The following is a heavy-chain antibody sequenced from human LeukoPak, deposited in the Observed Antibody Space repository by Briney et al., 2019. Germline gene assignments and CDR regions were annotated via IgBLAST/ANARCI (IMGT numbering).Heavy chain of an antibody. V-gene: IGHV3-43*02. Sequence: GGSLRLSCAASGFTFDYYAMHWVRQAPGKGLEWVSFVTGDGGGTYYADSVRGRFTISRDNSGNSLYLQMNNLRIEDTALYYCAKDRDTTGFDHWGQGTLVTVSS. D-gene: IGHD2-8*01. J-gene: IGHJ4*02. CDR1: GFTFDYYA. CDR3: AKDRDTTGFDH. CDR2: VTGDGGGT.